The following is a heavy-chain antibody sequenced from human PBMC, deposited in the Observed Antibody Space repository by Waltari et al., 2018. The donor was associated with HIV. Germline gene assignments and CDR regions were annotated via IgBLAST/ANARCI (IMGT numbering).Heavy chain of an antibody. Sequence: QLQLQESGPGLVKPSETLSLTCTVSGGSISSSSYYWGWIRQPPGKGLEWIGSIYYSGSTYYNPSLKSRVTISVDTSKNQFSLKLSSVTAADTAVYYCASELEHPGWFDYWGQGTLVTVYS. D-gene: IGHD1-1*01. CDR2: IYYSGST. J-gene: IGHJ4*02. CDR1: GGSISSSSYY. CDR3: ASELEHPGWFDY. V-gene: IGHV4-39*01.